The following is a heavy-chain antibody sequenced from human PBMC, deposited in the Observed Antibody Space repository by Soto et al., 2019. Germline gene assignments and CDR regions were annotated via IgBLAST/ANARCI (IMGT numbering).Heavy chain of an antibody. V-gene: IGHV4-59*08. CDR2: IYYSGST. CDR1: GGSISSYY. D-gene: IGHD3-3*01. Sequence: PSETLSLTCTVSGGSISSYYWSWIRQPPGKGLEWIGYIYYSGSTNYNPSLKSRVTISVDTSKNQFSLKLSSVTAADTAVYYCARSLRLGLIDYWGQGTLVTVSS. J-gene: IGHJ4*02. CDR3: ARSLRLGLIDY.